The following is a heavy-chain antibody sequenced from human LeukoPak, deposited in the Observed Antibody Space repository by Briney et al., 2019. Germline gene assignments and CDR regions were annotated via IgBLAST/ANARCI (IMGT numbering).Heavy chain of an antibody. CDR1: GFTFSLYS. CDR3: ARGPAYCGGDCYSVY. V-gene: IGHV3-21*01. Sequence: GGSLRLSCAASGFTFSLYSMNWVRQAPGKGLEWVSSISSSSSYIYYADSVKGRFTISRDNAKNSLYLQMNSLRAEDTAVYYCARGPAYCGGDCYSVYWGQGTLVTVSS. D-gene: IGHD2-21*02. J-gene: IGHJ4*02. CDR2: ISSSSSYI.